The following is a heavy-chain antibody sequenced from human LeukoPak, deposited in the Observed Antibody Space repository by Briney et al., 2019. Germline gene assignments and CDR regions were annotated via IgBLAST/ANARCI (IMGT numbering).Heavy chain of an antibody. D-gene: IGHD1-1*01. Sequence: GGSLRLSCAASGFPFSGYNMNWVRQAPGKGLEWVAYISKSSTTIYYADSVKGRFTIFRDNAKNSLYLQMNSLRAEDTAVYYCARDLEALDYWGQGTLVAISS. J-gene: IGHJ4*02. CDR2: ISKSSTTI. CDR1: GFPFSGYN. CDR3: ARDLEALDY. V-gene: IGHV3-48*04.